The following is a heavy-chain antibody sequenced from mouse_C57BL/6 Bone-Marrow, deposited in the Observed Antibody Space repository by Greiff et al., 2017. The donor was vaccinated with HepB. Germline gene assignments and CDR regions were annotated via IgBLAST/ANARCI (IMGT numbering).Heavy chain of an antibody. V-gene: IGHV1-15*01. CDR1: GYTFTDYE. Sequence: VQLQQSGAELVRPGASVTLSCKASGYTFTDYEMHWVKQTPVHGLEWIGAIDPETGGTAYNQKFKGKAILTADKSSSTAYMELRSLTSEDSAVYYCTRPYYGSSSYYYAMDYWGQGTSVTVSS. CDR3: TRPYYGSSSYYYAMDY. CDR2: IDPETGGT. J-gene: IGHJ4*01. D-gene: IGHD1-1*01.